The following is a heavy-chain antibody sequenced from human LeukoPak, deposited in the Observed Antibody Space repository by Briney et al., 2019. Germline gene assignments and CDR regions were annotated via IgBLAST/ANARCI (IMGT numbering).Heavy chain of an antibody. D-gene: IGHD3-3*01. Sequence: ASVKVSCKASGYTFTSYGISWVRQAPGQGLEWMGWISAYNGNTNYAQKLQGRVTMTTDTSTSTAYMELRSLRSDDTAVYYCARDTYYDFWSGRDYYYYGMDVWGRGTTVTVSS. CDR2: ISAYNGNT. V-gene: IGHV1-18*01. CDR1: GYTFTSYG. J-gene: IGHJ6*02. CDR3: ARDTYYDFWSGRDYYYYGMDV.